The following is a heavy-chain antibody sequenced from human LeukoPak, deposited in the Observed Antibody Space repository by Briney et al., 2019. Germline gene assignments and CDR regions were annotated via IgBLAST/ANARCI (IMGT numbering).Heavy chain of an antibody. CDR1: GYTLTELS. Sequence: ASVTVSCKVSGYTLTELSMHWVRQAPGKGLEWMGGFDPEDGETIYAQKFQGRVTMTEDTSTDTAYMELSSLRSEDTAVYYCATRLYSGGSGWYFDLWGRGTLVTVSS. CDR2: FDPEDGET. V-gene: IGHV1-24*01. J-gene: IGHJ2*01. CDR3: ATRLYSGGSGWYFDL. D-gene: IGHD1-26*01.